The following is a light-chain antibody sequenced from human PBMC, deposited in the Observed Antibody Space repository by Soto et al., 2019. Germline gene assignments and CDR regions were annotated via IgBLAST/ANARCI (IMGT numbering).Light chain of an antibody. CDR1: QSLLHSNGYNY. CDR2: LGS. V-gene: IGKV2-28*01. CDR3: MQALQTLSIT. Sequence: DIVMTQSPLSLPVTPGEPASISCRSSQSLLHSNGYNYLDWYLQKPGQSPQLLIYLGSNRGSGVPDRVSGSGSGTDFTLKISRVEAEDVGVYYCMQALQTLSITFGQGTRLEIK. J-gene: IGKJ5*01.